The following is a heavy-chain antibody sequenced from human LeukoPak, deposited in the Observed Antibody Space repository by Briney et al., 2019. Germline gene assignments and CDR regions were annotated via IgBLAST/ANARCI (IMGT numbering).Heavy chain of an antibody. CDR2: ITDDGKNS. J-gene: IGHJ6*02. D-gene: IGHD5-12*01. CDR3: ARVPGYSGYFYGMDV. Sequence: PGGSLRLSCAASGFTLSSYWMHWVRQAPGKGLVWVSRITDDGKNSGYAGFVKGRSTITRDSAKNTMYLQMNSLRAEDTAVYYCARVPGYSGYFYGMDVWGQGTTVTVSS. V-gene: IGHV3-74*01. CDR1: GFTLSSYW.